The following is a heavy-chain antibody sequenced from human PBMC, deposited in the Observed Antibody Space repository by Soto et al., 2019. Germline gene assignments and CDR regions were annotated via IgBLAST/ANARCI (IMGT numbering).Heavy chain of an antibody. Sequence: EVQLVESGGGLVKPGGSLRLSCAASGFTFSSYSMNWVRQAPGKGLEWGSSISSSSSYIYYADSVKGRFTISRDNAKNSLYLQMNSLRAEDTAVYYCAREAKMATINEPEYYFDYWGQGTLVTVSS. CDR1: GFTFSSYS. CDR3: AREAKMATINEPEYYFDY. V-gene: IGHV3-21*01. D-gene: IGHD5-12*01. J-gene: IGHJ4*02. CDR2: ISSSSSYI.